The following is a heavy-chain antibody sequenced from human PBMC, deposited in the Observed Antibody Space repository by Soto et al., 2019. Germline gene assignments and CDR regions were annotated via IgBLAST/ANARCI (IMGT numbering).Heavy chain of an antibody. D-gene: IGHD6-19*01. CDR3: ARENTGWPDALLR. V-gene: IGHV3-66*01. CDR2: IYSGGET. J-gene: IGHJ3*01. Sequence: DVQLVESGGGLVQPGGSLRLSCAVSGFTVSRDYMGWVRQTPAKGLEWVSAIYSGGETYYADSVKGRFNMSRDNSKNTLYLQMNSLRAEDPAVYYCARENTGWPDALLRWCQGTVGTVSS. CDR1: GFTVSRDY.